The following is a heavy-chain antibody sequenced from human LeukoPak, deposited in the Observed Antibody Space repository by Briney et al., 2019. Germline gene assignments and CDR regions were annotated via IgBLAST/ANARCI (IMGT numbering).Heavy chain of an antibody. D-gene: IGHD2-21*01. V-gene: IGHV3-7*01. CDR1: GFTFSSYW. CDR2: IKHDASEK. J-gene: IGHJ4*02. CDR3: AREAYTDSPDY. Sequence: GGSLRLSCAASGFTFSSYWMAWVRQTPGKGLEWVANIKHDASEKYYVDSVKGRFTISRDNAQNSFYLQMNSLRAEDTAVYYCAREAYTDSPDYWGQGTLVTVSS.